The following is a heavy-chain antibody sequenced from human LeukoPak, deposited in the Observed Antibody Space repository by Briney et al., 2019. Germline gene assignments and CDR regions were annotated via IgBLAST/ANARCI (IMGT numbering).Heavy chain of an antibody. V-gene: IGHV1-69*13. CDR1: GGTFSSYA. CDR3: AREPPYSSSWSPNWFDP. J-gene: IGHJ5*02. CDR2: IIPIFGTA. D-gene: IGHD6-13*01. Sequence: SVKVSCKASGGTFSSYAISWVRQAPGQGLEWMGGIIPIFGTANYAQKFQGRVTITADESTSTGYMEVRSLRCEETAVDYCAREPPYSSSWSPNWFDPWGQGTLVTVSS.